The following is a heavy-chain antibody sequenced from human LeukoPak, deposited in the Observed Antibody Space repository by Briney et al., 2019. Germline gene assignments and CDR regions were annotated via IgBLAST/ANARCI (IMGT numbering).Heavy chain of an antibody. CDR3: ARWDGYNDGVDY. V-gene: IGHV1-2*02. CDR2: INPNSGGT. Sequence: ASVKVSCKASGYTFTGYYMHWVRQAPGQGLEWMGWINPNSGGTNYAQQLQGRVTMTRDTSISTAYMELSRLRSDDTAVYYCARWDGYNDGVDYWGQGTLVTVSS. D-gene: IGHD5-24*01. J-gene: IGHJ4*02. CDR1: GYTFTGYY.